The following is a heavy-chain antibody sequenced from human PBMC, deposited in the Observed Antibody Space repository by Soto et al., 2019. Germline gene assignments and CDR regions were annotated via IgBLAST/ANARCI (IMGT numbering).Heavy chain of an antibody. CDR1: GFTFSSYW. V-gene: IGHV3-7*01. D-gene: IGHD3-10*01. J-gene: IGHJ4*02. Sequence: EVQLVESGGGLVQPGGSLRLSCAASGFTFSSYWMSWVLQAPGKGLEWVANIKQDGSEKYYVDSVKGRFTLARDNDNNQLYLQMNSLRAEQTAVYYCARGNIRSGSYCNNWGQGTLVTGSS. CDR2: IKQDGSEK. CDR3: ARGNIRSGSYCNN.